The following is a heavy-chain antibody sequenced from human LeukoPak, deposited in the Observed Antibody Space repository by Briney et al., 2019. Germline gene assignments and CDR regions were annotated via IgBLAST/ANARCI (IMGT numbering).Heavy chain of an antibody. V-gene: IGHV4-39*07. Sequence: SQTLSLTCTVSGGSISSGSYYWGWIRQPPGKGLEWIGSIYHSGSTYYNPSLKSRVTISVDTSKNQFSLKLSSVTAADTAVYYCLSFGDYPHYFDYWGQGTLVTVSS. CDR3: LSFGDYPHYFDY. J-gene: IGHJ4*02. CDR1: GGSISSGSYY. D-gene: IGHD4-17*01. CDR2: IYHSGST.